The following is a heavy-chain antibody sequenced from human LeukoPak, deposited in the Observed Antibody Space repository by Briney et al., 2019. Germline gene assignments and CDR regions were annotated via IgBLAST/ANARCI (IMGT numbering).Heavy chain of an antibody. CDR1: GGSISSYY. CDR2: ISTSGST. V-gene: IGHV4-4*07. CDR3: ARVSHYYDSSGYYYVRAFDI. J-gene: IGHJ3*02. Sequence: SETLSLTCTVSGGSISSYYWSWIRQPAGKGLEWIGRISTSGSTNYKPSLKSRVTMSVDTSNNQFSLKLSSVTAADTAVYYCARVSHYYDSSGYYYVRAFDIWGQGTMVTVSS. D-gene: IGHD3-22*01.